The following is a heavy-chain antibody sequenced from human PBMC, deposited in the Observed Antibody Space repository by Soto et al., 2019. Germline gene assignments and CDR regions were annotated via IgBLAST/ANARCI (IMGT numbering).Heavy chain of an antibody. CDR3: ARHIPSGYNDAFDT. D-gene: IGHD3-9*01. CDR2: IDWDDDK. J-gene: IGHJ3*02. CDR1: GFSLSTSGVG. V-gene: IGHV2-5*02. Sequence: QITLKESGPTLVKPTQTLTLTCTFSGFSLSTSGVGLGWIRQPPGKALEWLAIIDWDDDKRYIPSLKSRLTITKGTSKNHVVLTMTNMDPVDTATYYCARHIPSGYNDAFDTWGQGTMVTVSS.